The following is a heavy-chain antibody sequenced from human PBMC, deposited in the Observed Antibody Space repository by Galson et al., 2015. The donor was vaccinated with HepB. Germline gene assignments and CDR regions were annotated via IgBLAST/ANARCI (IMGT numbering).Heavy chain of an antibody. CDR2: MNPNSGNT. Sequence: SVKVSCKASGSTFTSYDINWVRQATGQGLEWMGWMNPNSGNTGYAQKFQGRVTMTRNTSISTAYMELSSLRSEDTAVYYCTRARSEHYYGSGSYYNWGQGTLVTVSS. V-gene: IGHV1-8*01. CDR1: GSTFTSYD. CDR3: TRARSEHYYGSGSYYN. D-gene: IGHD3-10*01. J-gene: IGHJ4*02.